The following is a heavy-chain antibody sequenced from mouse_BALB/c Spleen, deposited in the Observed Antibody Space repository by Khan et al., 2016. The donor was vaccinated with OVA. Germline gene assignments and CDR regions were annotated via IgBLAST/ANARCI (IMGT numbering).Heavy chain of an antibody. CDR1: GYTFTSYR. CDR3: ASYRYDYFDY. CDR2: IYPGDGDT. Sequence: VRLQESGAELARPGASVKLSCKSSGYTFTSYRMQWIKQRPGQGLEWIGTIYPGDGDTRYTQKFKDKATLTADKSSNTAYMQLSNLASEDSAVYYCASYRYDYFDYWGQGTTLTVSS. J-gene: IGHJ2*01. V-gene: IGHV1-87*01. D-gene: IGHD2-14*01.